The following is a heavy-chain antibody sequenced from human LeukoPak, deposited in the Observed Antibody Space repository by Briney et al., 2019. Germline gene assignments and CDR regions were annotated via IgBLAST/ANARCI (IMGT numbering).Heavy chain of an antibody. J-gene: IGHJ6*02. CDR1: GFTLGAFA. D-gene: IGHD1-26*01. CDR3: ATWAFYHSLDV. V-gene: IGHV3-43*02. Sequence: GGSLRLSCAASGFTLGAFAMQWVRQAPGKGLEWVSLIDKDGRSTYYADSVKGRFTISRDNSKNSLYLQMNSLRTEDTALYYCATWAFYHSLDVWGQGTTVTVSS. CDR2: IDKDGRST.